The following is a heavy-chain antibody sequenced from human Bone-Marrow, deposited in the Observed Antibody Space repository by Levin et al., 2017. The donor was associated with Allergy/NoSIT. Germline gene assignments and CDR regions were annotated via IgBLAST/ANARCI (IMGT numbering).Heavy chain of an antibody. CDR2: MNPNSGNT. V-gene: IGHV1-8*01. CDR1: GYTFTSYD. J-gene: IGHJ6*02. Sequence: GESLKISCKASGYTFTSYDINWVRQATGQGLEWMGWMNPNSGNTGYAQKFQGRVTMTRNTSISTAYMELSSLRSEDTAVYYCARQPIYDYVWGSYRSDYDYYGMDVWGQGTTVTVSS. D-gene: IGHD3-16*02. CDR3: ARQPIYDYVWGSYRSDYDYYGMDV.